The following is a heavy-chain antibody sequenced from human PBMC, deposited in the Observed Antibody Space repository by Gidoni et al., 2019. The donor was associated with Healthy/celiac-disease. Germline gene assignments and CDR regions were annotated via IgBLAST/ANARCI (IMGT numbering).Heavy chain of an antibody. CDR2: IYPGDSDT. CDR1: GYSFTSYW. V-gene: IGHV5-51*01. D-gene: IGHD3-3*01. Sequence: EVQLVQSGAEVKKPGESLKISCKGSGYSFTSYWIGWVRQMPGKGLEWMGIIYPGDSDTRYSPSFQGQVTISADKSISTAYLQWSSLKASDTAMYYCARHQYPDNYDFWSGYYTPYYYYGMDVWGQGTTVTVSS. CDR3: ARHQYPDNYDFWSGYYTPYYYYGMDV. J-gene: IGHJ6*02.